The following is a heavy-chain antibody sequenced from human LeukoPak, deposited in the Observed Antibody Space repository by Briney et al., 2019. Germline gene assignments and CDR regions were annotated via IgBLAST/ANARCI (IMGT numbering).Heavy chain of an antibody. CDR2: IRYDGNDENDK. Sequence: PGGSLRLSCTASGFIFSDYGMHWVRQAPGKGLEWVAFIRYDGNDENDKYYSGSVKGRFTISRDNSKNTLYLQMNSLRAEDTAVYYCAKAPPEYYYGSGSLYYFDYWGQGTLATVSS. D-gene: IGHD3-10*01. CDR3: AKAPPEYYYGSGSLYYFDY. CDR1: GFIFSDYG. J-gene: IGHJ4*02. V-gene: IGHV3-30*02.